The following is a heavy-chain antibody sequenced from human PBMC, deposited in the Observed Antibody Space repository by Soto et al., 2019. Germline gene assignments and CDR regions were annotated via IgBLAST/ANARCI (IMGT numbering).Heavy chain of an antibody. CDR1: GGSISSYY. V-gene: IGHV4-59*08. Sequence: SETLSLTCTVSGGSISSYYWSWIRQPPGKGLEWIGYIYYSGSTNYNPSLKSRVTISVDTSKNQFSLKLSSVTAADTAVYYCARHAYYYYYRDVWGKGTTVTAP. J-gene: IGHJ6*03. CDR2: IYYSGST. CDR3: ARHAYYYYYRDV.